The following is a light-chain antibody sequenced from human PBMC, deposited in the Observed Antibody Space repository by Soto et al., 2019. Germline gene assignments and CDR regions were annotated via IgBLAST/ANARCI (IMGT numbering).Light chain of an antibody. CDR2: DVS. CDR1: QSVPKNY. J-gene: IGKJ1*01. CDR3: HQYANYPQT. Sequence: EIVLTQSPGTLSLSPGERATLSCRASQSVPKNYLAWYQQDPGQPPRLLVYDVSLRATGIPDRFSGGGSGTDFTLTISRLEPEDCAVYYCHQYANYPQTFGQGTKIEIK. V-gene: IGKV3-20*01.